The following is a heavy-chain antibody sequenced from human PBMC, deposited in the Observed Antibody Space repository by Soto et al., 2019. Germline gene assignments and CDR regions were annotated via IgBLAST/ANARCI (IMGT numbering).Heavy chain of an antibody. D-gene: IGHD3-3*01. Sequence: GGSLRLSCAASGFTFSSYGMHWVRQAPGKGLEWVAVISYDGSNKYYADSVKGRFTISRDISKNTLYLQMNSLRAEDTAVYYCAKDRFLEMQYYYGMDVWGQGTTVTVSS. CDR3: AKDRFLEMQYYYGMDV. J-gene: IGHJ6*02. CDR2: ISYDGSNK. V-gene: IGHV3-30*18. CDR1: GFTFSSYG.